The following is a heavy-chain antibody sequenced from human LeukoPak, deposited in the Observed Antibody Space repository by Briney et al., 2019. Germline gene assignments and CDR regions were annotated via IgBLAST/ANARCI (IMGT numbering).Heavy chain of an antibody. J-gene: IGHJ3*02. CDR3: ARGLEATMVRGVIHASDI. D-gene: IGHD3-10*01. CDR2: ISYDGSNK. V-gene: IGHV3-30*03. Sequence: GGSLRLSCAASGFTFSSYGMHWVRQAPGKGLEWVAVISYDGSNKYYADSVKGRFTISRDNSKNTLYLQMNSLRAEDTAVYYCARGLEATMVRGVIHASDIWGQGTMVTVSS. CDR1: GFTFSSYG.